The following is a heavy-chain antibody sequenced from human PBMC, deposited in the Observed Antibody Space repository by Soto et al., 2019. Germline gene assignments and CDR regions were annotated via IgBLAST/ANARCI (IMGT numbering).Heavy chain of an antibody. CDR1: GGSISSYY. J-gene: IGHJ4*02. D-gene: IGHD1-26*01. CDR2: IYYSGST. CDR3: ARRYGGNFDC. Sequence: QVQLQESGPGLVKPSETLSLTCSVSGGSISSYYWSWIRQPPGKGLEWIGYIYYSGSTHYDPSLKSRVTISVSTSKNQFSLKLSSVTAADTAVYYCARRYGGNFDCWGQGTLVTVSS. V-gene: IGHV4-59*01.